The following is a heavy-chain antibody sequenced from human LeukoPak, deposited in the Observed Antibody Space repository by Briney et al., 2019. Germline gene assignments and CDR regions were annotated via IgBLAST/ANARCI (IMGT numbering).Heavy chain of an antibody. CDR3: ARVRPTVVTEDYYYGMDV. V-gene: IGHV1-2*02. CDR1: GYTFTGYY. D-gene: IGHD4-23*01. CDR2: INPHSYGT. J-gene: IGHJ6*02. Sequence: SVKVSCKASGYTFTGYYMHWVRQAPGQALEWMGWINPHSYGTNYAQKFQGRVTMTRDTSISTAYMELSRLRSDDTAVYYCARVRPTVVTEDYYYGMDVWGQGTTVTVSS.